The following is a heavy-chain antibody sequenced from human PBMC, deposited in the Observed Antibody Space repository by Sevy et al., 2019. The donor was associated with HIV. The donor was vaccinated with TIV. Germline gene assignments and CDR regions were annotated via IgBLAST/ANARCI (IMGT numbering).Heavy chain of an antibody. Sequence: SETLSLTCAVYGGSFSGYYWSWIRQPPGKGLEWIGEINHSGSTNYNPSLKSRVTISVDTSKNQFSLKLSSVTAADTAVYYCARDPLFRGYDFWSGYYKSRHYGMDVWGQGTTLTVSS. CDR1: GGSFSGYY. CDR3: ARDPLFRGYDFWSGYYKSRHYGMDV. CDR2: INHSGST. V-gene: IGHV4-34*01. J-gene: IGHJ6*02. D-gene: IGHD3-3*01.